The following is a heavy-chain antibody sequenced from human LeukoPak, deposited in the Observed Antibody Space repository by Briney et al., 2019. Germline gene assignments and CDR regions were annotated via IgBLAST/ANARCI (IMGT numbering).Heavy chain of an antibody. V-gene: IGHV3-23*01. D-gene: IGHD6-13*01. CDR1: GFTFSSYA. CDR3: ATGLREYSSSPFDY. CDR2: ISGSGGST. Sequence: GGSLRLSCAASGFTFSSYAMSWVRQAPGKGLEWVSAISGSGGSTYYADSVKGRFAIPRDNSKNTLYLQMNSLRAEDTAVYYCATGLREYSSSPFDYWGQGTLVTVSS. J-gene: IGHJ4*02.